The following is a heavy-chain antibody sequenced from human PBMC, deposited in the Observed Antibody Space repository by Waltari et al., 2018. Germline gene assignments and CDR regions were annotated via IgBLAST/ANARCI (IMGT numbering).Heavy chain of an antibody. D-gene: IGHD3-3*01. CDR1: GFTFSSYA. CDR3: AKRIFGVGSGPNDY. CDR2: ISGSGGST. Sequence: EVQLLESGGGLVQPGGSLRLSCAASGFTFSSYAMSWVRQAPGKGLEWVSAISGSGGSTYYADSVKGRFTIARDNSKNTLYLQMNSLRAEDTAVYYCAKRIFGVGSGPNDYWGQGTLVTVSS. V-gene: IGHV3-23*01. J-gene: IGHJ4*02.